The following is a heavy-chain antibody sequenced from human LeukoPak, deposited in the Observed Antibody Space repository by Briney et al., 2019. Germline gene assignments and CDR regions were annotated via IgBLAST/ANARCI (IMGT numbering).Heavy chain of an antibody. CDR2: IIPIFGTA. J-gene: IGHJ4*02. Sequence: ASVKVSCKASGGTFSSYAISWVRQAPGQGLEWMGGIIPIFGTANYAQKFQGRVTITTDESTSTAYMELSSLKSEDTAVYYCATREEIVGATTSTRFDYWGQGTLVTVSS. D-gene: IGHD1-26*01. CDR3: ATREEIVGATTSTRFDY. CDR1: GGTFSSYA. V-gene: IGHV1-69*05.